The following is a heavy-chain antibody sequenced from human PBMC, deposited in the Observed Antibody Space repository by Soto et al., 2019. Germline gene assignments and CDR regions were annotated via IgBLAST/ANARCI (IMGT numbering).Heavy chain of an antibody. Sequence: ASVKVSCKASGYTFTSYGISWVRQAPGQGLEWMGWISAYNGNTNYAQKLQGRVTMTTDTSTSTAYMELRSLRSDDTAVYYCARVYEYQLLSYFDYWGQGTLVTVSS. CDR3: ARVYEYQLLSYFDY. V-gene: IGHV1-18*01. CDR1: GYTFTSYG. CDR2: ISAYNGNT. J-gene: IGHJ4*02. D-gene: IGHD2-2*01.